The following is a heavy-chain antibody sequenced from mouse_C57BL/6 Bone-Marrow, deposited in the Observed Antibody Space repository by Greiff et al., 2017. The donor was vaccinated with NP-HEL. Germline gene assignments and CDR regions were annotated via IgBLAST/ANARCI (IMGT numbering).Heavy chain of an antibody. CDR1: GYAFSSYW. D-gene: IGHD1-1*01. CDR2: IYPGDGDT. Sequence: QVQLQQSGAELVKPGASVKISCKASGYAFSSYWMNWVKQRPGKGLEWIGQIYPGDGDTNYNGKFKGKATLTADKSSSTAYMQLSSLTSEDSAVYFCARSDHGSSYCYAMDYWGQGTSVTVSS. V-gene: IGHV1-80*01. CDR3: ARSDHGSSYCYAMDY. J-gene: IGHJ4*01.